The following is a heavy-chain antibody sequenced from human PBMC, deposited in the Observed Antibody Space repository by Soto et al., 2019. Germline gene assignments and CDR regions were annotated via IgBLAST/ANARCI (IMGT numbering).Heavy chain of an antibody. CDR1: GGTFSSYA. V-gene: IGHV1-69*06. J-gene: IGHJ6*02. CDR2: IIPIFGTA. D-gene: IGHD3-10*01. Sequence: SVTVSCKASGGTFSSYAISWVRQAPGQGLEWMGGIIPIFGTANYAQKFQGRVTITADKSTSTAYMELSSLRSEDTAVYYCAREELLWFGEFLYYYYYGLDAWGRG. CDR3: AREELLWFGEFLYYYYYGLDA.